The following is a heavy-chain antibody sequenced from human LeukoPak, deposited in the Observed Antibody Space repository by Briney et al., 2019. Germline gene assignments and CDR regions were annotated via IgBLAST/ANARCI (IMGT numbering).Heavy chain of an antibody. D-gene: IGHD1-1*01. Sequence: GRSLRLSCAASGFTFDKYGMHYIRQAPGKGLELVAVILEDGRIKKYADSVKDRFTISRDNTNNTLYLQMNRLRAEDTGIYFCAKDRETTASGTFDYWGLGTLVAVSS. CDR2: ILEDGRIK. J-gene: IGHJ4*02. CDR3: AKDRETTASGTFDY. V-gene: IGHV3-30*18. CDR1: GFTFDKYG.